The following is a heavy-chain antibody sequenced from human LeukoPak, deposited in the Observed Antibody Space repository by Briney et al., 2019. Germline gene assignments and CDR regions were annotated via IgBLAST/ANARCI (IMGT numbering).Heavy chain of an antibody. Sequence: ASVKVSCKASGYTFTGYYMHWVRQAPGQGPEWMGWINPNSGGTNYAQKFQGRVTMTRDTSISTAYMELSSLRSEDTAVYYCARDSDDSSGYYYLLDVWGKGTTVTISS. CDR1: GYTFTGYY. D-gene: IGHD3-22*01. CDR2: INPNSGGT. CDR3: ARDSDDSSGYYYLLDV. V-gene: IGHV1-2*02. J-gene: IGHJ6*03.